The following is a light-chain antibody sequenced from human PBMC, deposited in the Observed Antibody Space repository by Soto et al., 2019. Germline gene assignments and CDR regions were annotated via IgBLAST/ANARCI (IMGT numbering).Light chain of an antibody. CDR2: GAS. Sequence: EVVLTESPGTLSLSPWGGATLSCWASQSVSNRYLAWYQQKPGQAPRLLIYGASSRATGIPDRFSGSGSGTDFTLTISRLEPEDFAVYYCQQYESSWTFGQGTKVDIK. CDR1: QSVSNRY. J-gene: IGKJ1*01. CDR3: QQYESSWT. V-gene: IGKV3-20*01.